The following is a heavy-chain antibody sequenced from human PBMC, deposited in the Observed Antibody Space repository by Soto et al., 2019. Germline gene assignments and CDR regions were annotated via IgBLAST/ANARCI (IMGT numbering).Heavy chain of an antibody. V-gene: IGHV3-21*01. J-gene: IGHJ4*02. CDR3: ARSWGDLGYCSGGSCFIFDY. CDR2: ISSSSSYI. D-gene: IGHD2-15*01. CDR1: GFTFSSYS. Sequence: GGSLRLSCAASGFTFSSYSMNWVRQAPGKGLEWVSSISSSSSYIYYADSVKGRFNISRDNAKNSLYLQMNSLRAEDTAVYYCARSWGDLGYCSGGSCFIFDYWGQGTLVTVSS.